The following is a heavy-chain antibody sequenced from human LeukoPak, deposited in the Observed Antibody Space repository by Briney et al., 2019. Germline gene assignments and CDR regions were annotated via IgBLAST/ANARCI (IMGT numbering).Heavy chain of an antibody. V-gene: IGHV4-34*01. CDR1: GGSFSGYY. Sequence: PSETLSLTCAVYGGSFSGYYWSWIRQPPGKGLEWIGEINHSGSTNYNPSLKSRVTISVDTSKNQFPLKLSSVTAADTAVYYCARLGYCSGGSCYSLDYWGQGTLVTVSS. J-gene: IGHJ4*02. CDR3: ARLGYCSGGSCYSLDY. CDR2: INHSGST. D-gene: IGHD2-15*01.